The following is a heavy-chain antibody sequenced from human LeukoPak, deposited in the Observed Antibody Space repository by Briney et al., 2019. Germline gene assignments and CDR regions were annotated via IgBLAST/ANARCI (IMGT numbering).Heavy chain of an antibody. Sequence: PGGSLRLSCAASGFTFSSYAMSWVRQAPGKGLEWVSAISGSGGSTYYADSAKGRFTISRDNSKNTLYLQMNSLRAEDTAVYYCAKDGPPIVVVVAATPGYFDYWGQGTLVTVSS. CDR2: ISGSGGST. D-gene: IGHD2-15*01. J-gene: IGHJ4*02. CDR1: GFTFSSYA. V-gene: IGHV3-23*01. CDR3: AKDGPPIVVVVAATPGYFDY.